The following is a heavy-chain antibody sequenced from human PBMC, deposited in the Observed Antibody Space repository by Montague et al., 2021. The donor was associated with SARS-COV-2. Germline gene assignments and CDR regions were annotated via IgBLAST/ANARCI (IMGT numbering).Heavy chain of an antibody. CDR1: GGSFSGYY. D-gene: IGHD6-6*01. CDR2: INHSGST. J-gene: IGHJ6*02. V-gene: IGHV4-34*01. CDR3: ARSGWEQLVRARYYYYGMDV. Sequence: SETLSLTCAVYGGSFSGYYWSWIHQPPGKGLEWIGEINHSGSTNYNPSLKSRVTISVDTSKNQFSLKLSSVTAADTAVYYCARSGWEQLVRARYYYYGMDVWGQGTTVTVSS.